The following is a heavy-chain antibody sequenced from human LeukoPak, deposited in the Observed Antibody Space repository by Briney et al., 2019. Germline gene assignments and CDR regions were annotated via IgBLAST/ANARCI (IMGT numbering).Heavy chain of an antibody. Sequence: PGGSLRLSCAASGFTFDEYGMSWVRQAPGKGLEWVCGITRNGGSTGYADSVKGRFTISRDNAKNSVYLQMNSLRAEDTAVYYCAKDRGYSSGWYGAFYYFGYWGQGTLVTVSS. D-gene: IGHD6-19*01. J-gene: IGHJ4*02. CDR2: ITRNGGST. V-gene: IGHV3-20*04. CDR1: GFTFDEYG. CDR3: AKDRGYSSGWYGAFYYFGY.